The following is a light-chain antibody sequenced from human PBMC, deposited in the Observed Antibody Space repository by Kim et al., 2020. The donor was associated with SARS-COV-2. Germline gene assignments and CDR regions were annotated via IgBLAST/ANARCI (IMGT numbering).Light chain of an antibody. J-gene: IGKJ1*01. Sequence: AIQLTQSPSSLSASVGDRVTITCRASQDITTALAWYQQKPGKTPKLLMYDVSTLESGVPSRFSGSGSGTDFTLTISSLQPEDFATYYCQQYKNYPRTFGQGTKVDIK. CDR1: QDITTA. CDR2: DVS. V-gene: IGKV1D-13*01. CDR3: QQYKNYPRT.